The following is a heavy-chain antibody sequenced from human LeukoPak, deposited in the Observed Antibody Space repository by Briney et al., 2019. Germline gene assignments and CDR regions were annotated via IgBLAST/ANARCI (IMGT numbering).Heavy chain of an antibody. V-gene: IGHV3-20*04. J-gene: IGHJ5*02. CDR3: ARDETVTVAGTFSS. Sequence: PGGSLRLSCAASGFTFDDYGMSWVRQAPGQGLEWVSGINWNGGSTDYADSVKGRFTTSRDNAKNSLYLQMNSLRAEDTALYYCARDETVTVAGTFSSWGQGTLVTVSS. CDR1: GFTFDDYG. CDR2: INWNGGST. D-gene: IGHD6-19*01.